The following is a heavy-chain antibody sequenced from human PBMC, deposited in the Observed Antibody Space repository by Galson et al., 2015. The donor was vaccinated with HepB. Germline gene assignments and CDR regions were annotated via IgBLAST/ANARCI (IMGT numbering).Heavy chain of an antibody. CDR3: ARRRLIVAAADAFDM. Sequence: ETLSLTCSVSGGSISRSNYYWGWIRQPPGKGLEWIGSIYHSGRLFYNPSLKSRVTISVDTSKNQFSLKLTSVTAADTAVYYCARRRLIVAAADAFDMWGQGTLVTVS. CDR2: IYHSGRL. J-gene: IGHJ3*02. V-gene: IGHV4-39*01. CDR1: GGSISRSNYY. D-gene: IGHD3-22*01.